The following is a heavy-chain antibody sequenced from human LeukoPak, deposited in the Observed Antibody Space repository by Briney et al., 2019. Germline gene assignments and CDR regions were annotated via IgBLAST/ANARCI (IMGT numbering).Heavy chain of an antibody. Sequence: SETLSLTCAVYGGSFSGHYWSWIRQPPGKGLEWIGEINHSGSTNYNPSLKSRVTISVDTSKNQFSLKLSSVTAADTAVYYCARGEAAAVIPHWGQGTLVTVSS. D-gene: IGHD6-13*01. CDR3: ARGEAAAVIPH. CDR2: INHSGST. V-gene: IGHV4-34*01. CDR1: GGSFSGHY. J-gene: IGHJ4*02.